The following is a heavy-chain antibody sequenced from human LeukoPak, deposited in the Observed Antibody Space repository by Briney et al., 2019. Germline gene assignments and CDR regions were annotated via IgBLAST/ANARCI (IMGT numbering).Heavy chain of an antibody. CDR1: GYTFTSYD. Sequence: ASVKVSCKASGYTFTSYDINWVRQATGQGLEWMGWMNPNSGNTGYAQKFQGRVTMTRNTSISTAHMELSSLRSEDTAVYYCARGRQITMVRGVISKTFLFDYWGQGTLVTVSS. J-gene: IGHJ4*02. D-gene: IGHD3-10*01. V-gene: IGHV1-8*01. CDR2: MNPNSGNT. CDR3: ARGRQITMVRGVISKTFLFDY.